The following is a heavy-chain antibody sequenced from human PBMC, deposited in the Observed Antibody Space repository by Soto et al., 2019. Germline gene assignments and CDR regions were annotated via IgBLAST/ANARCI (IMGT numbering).Heavy chain of an antibody. CDR3: NTGRTDFGF. V-gene: IGHV3-15*07. Sequence: EVQLVESGGGLVKPGGSLRLACAASGFTFNNAWMNWVRQAPGKGLEWVGRIKSKTDGGTADYAAPVKGRFTISRDDSNNTLYLQMKRLKTEDTAVYYCNTGRTDFGFWGQGTLVTVSS. J-gene: IGHJ4*02. CDR1: GFTFNNAW. CDR2: IKSKTDGGTA.